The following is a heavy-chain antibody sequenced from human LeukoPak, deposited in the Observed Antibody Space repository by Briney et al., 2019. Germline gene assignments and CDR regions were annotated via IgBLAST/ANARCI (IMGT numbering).Heavy chain of an antibody. Sequence: PSETLSLTCTVSGGSISSGDYYWSWIRQPPGKGLEWIGYIYYSGSTYYNPSLKSRVTISVDTSKNQFSLKLSSVTAADTAVHYCARGVDYYGSGSYKYWFDPWGQGTLVTVSS. V-gene: IGHV4-30-4*01. D-gene: IGHD3-10*01. CDR3: ARGVDYYGSGSYKYWFDP. J-gene: IGHJ5*02. CDR2: IYYSGST. CDR1: GGSISSGDYY.